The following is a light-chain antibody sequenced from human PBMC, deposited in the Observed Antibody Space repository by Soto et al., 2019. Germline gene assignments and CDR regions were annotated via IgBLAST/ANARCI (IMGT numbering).Light chain of an antibody. CDR2: KAS. V-gene: IGKV1-5*03. J-gene: IGKJ1*01. Sequence: IRMTQSPSTLSGSVGDRVTITCRASQTISSWLAWYQQKPGKAPKLLIYKASTLKSGVPSRFSGSGSGTEFTLTISSLQTDDFETYYCQHYNSYAEAFGQGAKVDLK. CDR3: QHYNSYAEA. CDR1: QTISSW.